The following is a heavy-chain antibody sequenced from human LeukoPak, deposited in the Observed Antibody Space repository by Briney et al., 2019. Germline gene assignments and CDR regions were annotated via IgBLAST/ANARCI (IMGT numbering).Heavy chain of an antibody. D-gene: IGHD4-17*01. CDR1: GGTFNNSA. CDR2: IMPLFGTA. CDR3: ARDVHGDYGSGWFDP. V-gene: IGHV1-69*05. Sequence: SVKVSCKTSGGTFNNSAISWVRQAPGQGLEWLGGIMPLFGTAGYAQKFQGRVTITKDESTRTVYLELTSLTSDDAAVYYCARDVHGDYGSGWFDPWGQGILVSVSS. J-gene: IGHJ5*02.